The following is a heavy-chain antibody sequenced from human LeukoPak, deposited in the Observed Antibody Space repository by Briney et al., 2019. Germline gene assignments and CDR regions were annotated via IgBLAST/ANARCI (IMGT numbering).Heavy chain of an antibody. CDR1: GFTFSDYY. CDR3: ARGCLLWYSSRNDALDI. Sequence: GGSLRLSCAASGFTFSDYYMSWIRQAPGKGLEWVSCISSSGSTIYYADSVKGRFTISRDNAKNSLYLQMNSLRAEDTAVYYCARGCLLWYSSRNDALDIWGQGTMVTVSS. V-gene: IGHV3-11*01. D-gene: IGHD6-13*01. J-gene: IGHJ3*02. CDR2: ISSSGSTI.